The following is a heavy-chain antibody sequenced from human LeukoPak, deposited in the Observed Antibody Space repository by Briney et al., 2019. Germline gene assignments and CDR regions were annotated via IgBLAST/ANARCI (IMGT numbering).Heavy chain of an antibody. V-gene: IGHV1-58*01. J-gene: IGHJ2*01. CDR2: IVVGSGYT. D-gene: IGHD1-20*01. CDR1: GFTFTSSA. Sequence: SVKVSCKASGFTFTSSAVQWVRQARGQRLEWIGWIVVGSGYTNYPQKFHKRVTITRDLSTSTAYMELSSLRSEDTAVYYCATGNNWATYWYFDLWGRGTLVTVSS. CDR3: ATGNNWATYWYFDL.